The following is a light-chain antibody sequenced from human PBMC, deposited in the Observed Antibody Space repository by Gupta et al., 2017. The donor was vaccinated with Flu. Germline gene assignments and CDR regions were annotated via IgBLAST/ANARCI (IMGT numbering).Light chain of an antibody. V-gene: IGKV3-20*01. J-gene: IGKJ1*01. CDR1: QSVSSSH. Sequence: EIVLTQSPGTLSLSPGERATLSCRASQSVSSSHLAWYQQKPGQAPRLLIYGASSRATGIPDRFSGSGSGTEFTLTISRLEPEDFAVYYCQHEGSSPWTFGQGTKVEIK. CDR2: GAS. CDR3: QHEGSSPWT.